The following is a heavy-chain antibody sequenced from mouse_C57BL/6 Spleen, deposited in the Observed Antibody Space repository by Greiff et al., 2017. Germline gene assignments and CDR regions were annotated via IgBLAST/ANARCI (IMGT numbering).Heavy chain of an antibody. Sequence: QVQLQQSGAELARPGASVKLSCKASGYTFTSYGISWVKQRTGQGLEWIGEIYPRSGNTYYNEKFKGKATLTAYKSSSTAYMELRSLTSEDSAVYFCARYYYGSSFDYYAMDYWGQGPSVTVSS. V-gene: IGHV1-81*01. J-gene: IGHJ4*01. D-gene: IGHD1-1*01. CDR3: ARYYYGSSFDYYAMDY. CDR1: GYTFTSYG. CDR2: IYPRSGNT.